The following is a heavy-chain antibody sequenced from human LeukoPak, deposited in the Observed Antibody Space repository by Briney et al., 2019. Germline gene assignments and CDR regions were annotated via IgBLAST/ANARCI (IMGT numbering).Heavy chain of an antibody. J-gene: IGHJ5*02. CDR3: ARDKDWFDP. Sequence: PGGSLRLSCAASGFTFSSYGMSWVRQAPGKGLEWVANIKQDGSEKYYVDSVKGRFTISRYNAKNSLYLQMNSLRAEDTAVYYCARDKDWFDPWGQGTVVTVSS. CDR1: GFTFSSYG. V-gene: IGHV3-7*01. CDR2: IKQDGSEK.